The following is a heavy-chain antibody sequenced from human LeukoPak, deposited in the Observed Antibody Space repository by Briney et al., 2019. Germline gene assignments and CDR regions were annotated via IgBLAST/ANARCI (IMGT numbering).Heavy chain of an antibody. CDR1: GGSFSGYY. D-gene: IGHD2-21*02. Sequence: SETLSLTCAVYGGSFSGYYWSWIRQPPGKGPEWIGEINHSGSTNYNPSLKSRVTISVDTSKNQFSLKLSSVTAADTAVYYCARVPCGGDCYSLGYYYGMDVWGQGTTVTVSS. CDR3: ARVPCGGDCYSLGYYYGMDV. CDR2: INHSGST. V-gene: IGHV4-34*01. J-gene: IGHJ6*02.